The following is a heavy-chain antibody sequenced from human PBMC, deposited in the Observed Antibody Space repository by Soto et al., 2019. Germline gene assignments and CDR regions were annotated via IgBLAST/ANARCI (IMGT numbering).Heavy chain of an antibody. CDR2: ISWNSGSI. CDR1: GFTFDDYA. J-gene: IGHJ6*03. Sequence: EVQLVESGGGLVQPGRSLRLSCAASGFTFDDYAMHWVRQAPGKGLEWVSGISWNSGSIGYADSVKGRFTISRDNAKNSLYLQMNSLRAEDTALYYCAKDGVPAAMSTYYYYYYYMDVWGKGTTVTVSS. D-gene: IGHD2-2*01. V-gene: IGHV3-9*01. CDR3: AKDGVPAAMSTYYYYYYYMDV.